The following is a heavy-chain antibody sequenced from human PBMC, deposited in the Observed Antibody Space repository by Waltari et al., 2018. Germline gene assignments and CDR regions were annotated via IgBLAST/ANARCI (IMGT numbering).Heavy chain of an antibody. CDR3: ARVATIMEWVGASEFDY. J-gene: IGHJ4*02. CDR2: IYYSGST. D-gene: IGHD5-12*01. V-gene: IGHV4-59*01. Sequence: QVQLQESGPGLVKPSETLSLTCTVSGGSISSYYWSWIRQPPGKGLEWIGYIYYSGSTNYNPSLKSRVTIAVDTSKNQFSLKLSSVTAADTAVYYCARVATIMEWVGASEFDYWGQGTLVTVSS. CDR1: GGSISSYY.